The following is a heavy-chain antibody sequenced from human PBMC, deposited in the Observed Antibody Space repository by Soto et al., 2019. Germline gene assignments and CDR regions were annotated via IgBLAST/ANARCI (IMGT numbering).Heavy chain of an antibody. V-gene: IGHV3-30*18. CDR3: AKALLRFLEWLPIDI. J-gene: IGHJ3*02. Sequence: QVQLVESGGGVVQPGRSLRLSCAASGFTFSSYGMHWVRQAPGKGLEWVAVISYDGSNKYYADSVKGRFTISRDNSNNTLYLQMNSLRAEDTAVYYCAKALLRFLEWLPIDIWGQGTMVTVSS. D-gene: IGHD3-3*01. CDR2: ISYDGSNK. CDR1: GFTFSSYG.